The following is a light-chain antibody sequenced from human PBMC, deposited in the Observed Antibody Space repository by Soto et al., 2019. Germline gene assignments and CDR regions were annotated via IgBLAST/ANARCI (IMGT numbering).Light chain of an antibody. Sequence: DIQMTQSPSTLSASVGDRVTITCRASQSISSWLAWYQQKPGKAPKLLIYDASSLKSGVPSRFSGSGSGTDFTLTISRLQPDDFATYYCQQYNSYPYPFGQGTKLEIK. J-gene: IGKJ2*01. CDR1: QSISSW. CDR2: DAS. V-gene: IGKV1-5*01. CDR3: QQYNSYPYP.